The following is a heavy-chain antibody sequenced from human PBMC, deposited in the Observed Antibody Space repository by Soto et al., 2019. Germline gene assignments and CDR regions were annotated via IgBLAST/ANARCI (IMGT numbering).Heavy chain of an antibody. D-gene: IGHD5-18*01. Sequence: QVHLVESGGGVVQPGGSLRLSCAASGFNFKDYNMFWVRQAPGRGLEWVALITYDAEYQYYGDSVKGRVTISRDNSKSTLFLQLTGLRVEDTAVYYCARVRGHSYGYVDYWGQGTLVTVSS. CDR2: ITYDAEYQ. V-gene: IGHV3-30*03. J-gene: IGHJ4*02. CDR1: GFNFKDYN. CDR3: ARVRGHSYGYVDY.